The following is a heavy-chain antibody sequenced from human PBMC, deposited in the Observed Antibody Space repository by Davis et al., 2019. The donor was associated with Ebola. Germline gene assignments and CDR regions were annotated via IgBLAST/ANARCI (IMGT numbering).Heavy chain of an antibody. J-gene: IGHJ4*02. Sequence: PGGSLRLSCAASGFRFGSYVMHWVRQAPGKGLVWVSRISHDGAHTTYGDSVKGRFTISRDNSKNTLYLQMNSLRAEDTAVYYCAKDPYCISSSCPRDCWGQGTLVTVSS. CDR1: GFRFGSYV. CDR2: ISHDGAHT. D-gene: IGHD2-2*01. V-gene: IGHV3-74*01. CDR3: AKDPYCISSSCPRDC.